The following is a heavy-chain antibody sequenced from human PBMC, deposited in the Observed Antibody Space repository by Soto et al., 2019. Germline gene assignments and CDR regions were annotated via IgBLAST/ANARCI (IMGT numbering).Heavy chain of an antibody. D-gene: IGHD2-21*02. CDR3: ERQRNSVVTHDYFDV. Sequence: PSETLSLTCTVTGDSISSRSYYWGWIRQPPGKGLEWIGSIYYSGSTYNNPSLRSRVSMSIDTSKDQFSLKLKSVTAADTALYFCERQRNSVVTHDYFDVWGPGSLVTVYS. CDR1: GDSISSRSYY. V-gene: IGHV4-39*01. CDR2: IYYSGST. J-gene: IGHJ4*02.